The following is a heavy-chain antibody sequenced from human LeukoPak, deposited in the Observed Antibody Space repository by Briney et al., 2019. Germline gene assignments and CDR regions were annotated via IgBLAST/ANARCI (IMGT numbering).Heavy chain of an antibody. CDR2: IYPRDGST. CDR3: ARDQGGFDY. V-gene: IGHV1-46*01. CDR1: GYTFTNNY. J-gene: IGHJ4*02. Sequence: RASVNVSFTASGYTFTNNYLHWVRQAPGQGLEWMGMIYPRDGSTSYAQNFQGRVTVTRDTSTTTVHMELRGLRSEDTAVYYCARDQGGFDYWGQGTVVTVSS.